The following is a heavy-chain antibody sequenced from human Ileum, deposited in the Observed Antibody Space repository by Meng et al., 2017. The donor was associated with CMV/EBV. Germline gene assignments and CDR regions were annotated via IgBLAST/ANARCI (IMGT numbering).Heavy chain of an antibody. V-gene: IGHV3-74*01. J-gene: IGHJ3*02. Sequence: GESLKISCGASGFTFNNAWMNWVRQVPGKGLLWVSYISSEGSHTTYADSVRGRFTIYRDNAKKTLYLQMNRLRAEDTADYYCARGGPGAFNIWARGPV. CDR2: ISSEGSHT. D-gene: IGHD3-16*01. CDR1: GFTFNNAW. CDR3: ARGGPGAFNI.